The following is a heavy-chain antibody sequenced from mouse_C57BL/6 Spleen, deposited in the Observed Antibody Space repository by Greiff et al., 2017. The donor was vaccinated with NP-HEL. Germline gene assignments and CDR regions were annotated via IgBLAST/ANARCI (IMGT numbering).Heavy chain of an antibody. CDR3: ARGTTVVATDYFDY. V-gene: IGHV1-20*01. D-gene: IGHD1-1*01. J-gene: IGHJ2*01. CDR2: INPYNGDT. Sequence: EVQLQQSGPELVKPGDSVKISCKASGYSFTGYFMNWVMQSHGKSLEWIGRINPYNGDTFYNQKFKGKATLTVDKSSSPAHMELRSLTSEDSAVYYCARGTTVVATDYFDYWGQGTTLTVSS. CDR1: GYSFTGYF.